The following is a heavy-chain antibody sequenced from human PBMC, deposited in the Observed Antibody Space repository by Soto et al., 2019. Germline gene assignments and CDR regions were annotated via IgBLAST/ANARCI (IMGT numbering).Heavy chain of an antibody. CDR3: ARVREPHLDHYGLDV. Sequence: SVKVSCKTSGFTFNVNGIHWVRQAPGQGLEWMGGLIPIYDAPYYAQKFQGRVTISADKSTTTAHLELSSLRSDDTAVYFCARVREPHLDHYGLDVWGQGTTVTVSS. D-gene: IGHD1-1*01. CDR1: GFTFNVNG. CDR2: LIPIYDAP. J-gene: IGHJ6*02. V-gene: IGHV1-69*06.